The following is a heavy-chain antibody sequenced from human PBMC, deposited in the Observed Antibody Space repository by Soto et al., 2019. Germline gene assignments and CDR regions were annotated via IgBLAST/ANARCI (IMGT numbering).Heavy chain of an antibody. CDR3: ATVGYGDYGIGYYFHF. D-gene: IGHD4-17*01. CDR1: GASLSGGNSS. Sequence: SETLSLTCSVSGASLSGGNSSWSWLRQPPGKCPEWIGIIDYTAGTHYNPTLTGPVSMSVDTSANQFSLKVNYVTAADSAVYYCATVGYGDYGIGYYFHFWGTGILVTV. CDR2: IDYTAGT. J-gene: IGHJ4*02. V-gene: IGHV4-30-4*01.